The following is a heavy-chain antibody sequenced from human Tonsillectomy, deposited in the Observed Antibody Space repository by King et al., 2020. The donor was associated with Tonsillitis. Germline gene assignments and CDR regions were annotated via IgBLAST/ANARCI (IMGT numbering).Heavy chain of an antibody. D-gene: IGHD2-15*01. J-gene: IGHJ2*01. CDR1: CGAISSYY. Sequence: VQLQESGPGLVKSSETLSLTCSVSCGAISSYYWRWIRQPPGKGLEWIGYMVYSGSTNYNHSLKGRVTITVDTSKNQFALKLSSVTGADTAVYYCARNSGVWSYWYFDLWGRGTLVTVSS. V-gene: IGHV4-59*08. CDR2: MVYSGST. CDR3: ARNSGVWSYWYFDL.